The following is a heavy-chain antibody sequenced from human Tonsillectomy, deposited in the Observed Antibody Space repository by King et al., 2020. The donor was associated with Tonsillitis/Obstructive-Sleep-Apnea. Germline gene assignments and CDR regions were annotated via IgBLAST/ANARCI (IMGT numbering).Heavy chain of an antibody. CDR3: ARDRAIVVPAAPTYYYYYGMDV. CDR2: ISYDGSNK. J-gene: IGHJ6*02. CDR1: GFTFSSYA. Sequence: VQLVESGGGVVQPGRSLRLSCAASGFTFSSYAMHWVRQAPGKGLEWVAVISYDGSNKYYADSVKGRFTISRDNSKNTLYLQMNSLRAEDTAVYYCARDRAIVVPAAPTYYYYYGMDVWGQGTTVTVSS. D-gene: IGHD2-2*01. V-gene: IGHV3-30*04.